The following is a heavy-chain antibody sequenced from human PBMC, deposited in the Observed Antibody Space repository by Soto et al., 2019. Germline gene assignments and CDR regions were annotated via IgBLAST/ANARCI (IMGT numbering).Heavy chain of an antibody. D-gene: IGHD5-18*01. Sequence: QVRLQESGPGLLKPSETLSLTCTVSGGSINTFYWSWVRQPAGKGLEWIGRIFSSGSTSFNPSLESRVAMQVDTSKNHFSLNWGSVTAAVRAVYYCAREGPYGPNNFAHGIQLWSFDFWGQGALVTVSP. J-gene: IGHJ4*02. CDR1: GGSINTFY. CDR2: IFSSGST. V-gene: IGHV4-4*07. CDR3: AREGPYGPNNFAHGIQLWSFDF.